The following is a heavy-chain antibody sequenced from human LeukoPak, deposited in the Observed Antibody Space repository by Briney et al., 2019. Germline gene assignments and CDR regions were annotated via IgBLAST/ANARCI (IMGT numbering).Heavy chain of an antibody. J-gene: IGHJ4*02. CDR3: AKGRYFYGSGSYYEFDY. CDR1: GFTFSNFG. Sequence: HPGGSLRLSCAASGFTFSNFGMHWVRQAPGKGLEWVAVISYDGSNKYYADSVKGRFTISRDNSKNTLYLQMNSLRAEDTAVYYCAKGRYFYGSGSYYEFDYWGQGTLVTVSS. CDR2: ISYDGSNK. D-gene: IGHD3-10*01. V-gene: IGHV3-30*18.